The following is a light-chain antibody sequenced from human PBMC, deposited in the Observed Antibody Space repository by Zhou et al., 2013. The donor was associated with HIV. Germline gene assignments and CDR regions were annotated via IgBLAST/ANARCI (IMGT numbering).Light chain of an antibody. CDR2: GAS. J-gene: IGKJ2*01. CDR1: QSVSSNY. CDR3: QQYGSSPFT. Sequence: EIVLTQSPGTLSLSPGERATLSCRASQSVSSNYLAWYQQKPGQAPRLLIYGASSRATGIPDRFSGSGSGTDFTLTISRLESEDFAVYYCQQYGSSPFTFGQGTTLEIK. V-gene: IGKV3-20*01.